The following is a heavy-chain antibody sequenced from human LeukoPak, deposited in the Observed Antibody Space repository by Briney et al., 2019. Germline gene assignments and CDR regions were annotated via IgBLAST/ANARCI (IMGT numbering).Heavy chain of an antibody. V-gene: IGHV1-8*03. Sequence: ASVKVSCKASGYTFSSYDINWVRQATGQGLEHMGWMNPNSRDTGYAQRFQGRVSITRNTPISTAYMELSSLRSEDTAVYYCARGGAMDVWGKGTTVTVSS. CDR1: GYTFSSYD. D-gene: IGHD3-10*01. CDR2: MNPNSRDT. J-gene: IGHJ6*03. CDR3: ARGGAMDV.